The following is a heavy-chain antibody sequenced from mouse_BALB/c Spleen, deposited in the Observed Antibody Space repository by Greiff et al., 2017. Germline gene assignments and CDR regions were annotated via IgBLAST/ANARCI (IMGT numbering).Heavy chain of an antibody. J-gene: IGHJ4*01. D-gene: IGHD4-1*01. CDR2: IDPANGNT. V-gene: IGHV14-3*02. CDR3: ARDWDDYAMDY. CDR1: GFNIKDTY. Sequence: VQLQQSGAELVKPGASVKLSCTASGFNIKDTYMHWVKQRPEQGLEWIGRIDPANGNTKYDPKFQGKATLTADTSSNTAYLQLSSLTSEDTAVYYCARDWDDYAMDYWGQGTSVTVSS.